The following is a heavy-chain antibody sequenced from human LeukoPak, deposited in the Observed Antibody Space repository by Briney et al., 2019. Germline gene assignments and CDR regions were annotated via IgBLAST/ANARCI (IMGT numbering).Heavy chain of an antibody. J-gene: IGHJ4*02. Sequence: GGSLRLSCAASGFTLSSYEVNWVRQAPGKGLEWVSYISSSGSTIYYADSVKGRFTFSRDNAKNSLYLQMNSLRAEDTAVYYCARGTAMATTHFDYWGQGTLVTVSS. D-gene: IGHD5-18*01. CDR2: ISSSGSTI. CDR3: ARGTAMATTHFDY. CDR1: GFTLSSYE. V-gene: IGHV3-48*03.